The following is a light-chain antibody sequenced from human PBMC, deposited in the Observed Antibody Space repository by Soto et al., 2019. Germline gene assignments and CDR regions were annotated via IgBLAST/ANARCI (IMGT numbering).Light chain of an antibody. Sequence: SYELTQPPSVSVAPGQTARLTCGGNDIVSESGHWYQEKPGQAPVLVGYDDSDRPSGIPERFSGSKSGNTATLTISRVEDGDEAVYYCQVWHPSTDHPYGFGTETEVTV. V-gene: IGLV3-21*02. CDR2: DDS. CDR1: DIVSES. J-gene: IGLJ1*01. CDR3: QVWHPSTDHPYG.